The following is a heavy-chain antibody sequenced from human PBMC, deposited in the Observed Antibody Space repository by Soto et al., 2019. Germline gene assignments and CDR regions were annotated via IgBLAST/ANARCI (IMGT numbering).Heavy chain of an antibody. CDR1: GYTFTSYG. D-gene: IGHD3-10*01. CDR2: ISAYNGNT. Sequence: ASVKVSCKASGYTFTSYGISWVRQAPGQGLEWMGWISAYNGNTNYAQKLQGRVTMTTDTSTSTAYMELRSLRSDDTAVYYCERDLEVRGVITVDYWGQGTLVTVSS. CDR3: ERDLEVRGVITVDY. J-gene: IGHJ4*02. V-gene: IGHV1-18*01.